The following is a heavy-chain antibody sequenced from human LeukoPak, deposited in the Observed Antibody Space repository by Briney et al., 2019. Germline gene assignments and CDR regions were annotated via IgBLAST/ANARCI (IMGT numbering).Heavy chain of an antibody. J-gene: IGHJ4*02. CDR2: ISGSGADT. CDR1: GFTFSNYA. V-gene: IGHV3-23*01. D-gene: IGHD2-21*01. CDR3: ATEKGDSPDY. Sequence: GGSLRLSCAASGFTFSNYAMSWVRQAPGKGLEWVSGISGSGADTYHADSVKGRFTISRDNSKSTLYVQMNSLRAEDTAVYYCATEKGDSPDYWGQGTLVTVSS.